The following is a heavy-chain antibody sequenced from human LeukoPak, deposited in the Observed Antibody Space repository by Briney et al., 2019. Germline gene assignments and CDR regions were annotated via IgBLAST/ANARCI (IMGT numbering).Heavy chain of an antibody. CDR3: ARDRNIVVVVAATRKYNWFDP. D-gene: IGHD2-15*01. V-gene: IGHV7-4-1*02. J-gene: IGHJ5*02. Sequence: ASVKVSCKASGYTFTSYAMNWVRQAPGQGLEWMGWINTNTGNPTYAQGFTGRFVFSLDTSVSTAYLQISSLKAEDTAVYYCARDRNIVVVVAATRKYNWFDPWGQGTLVTVSS. CDR2: INTNTGNP. CDR1: GYTFTSYA.